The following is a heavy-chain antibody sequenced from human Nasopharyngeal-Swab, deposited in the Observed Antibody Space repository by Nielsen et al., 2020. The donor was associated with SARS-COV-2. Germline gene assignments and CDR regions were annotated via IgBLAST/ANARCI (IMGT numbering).Heavy chain of an antibody. J-gene: IGHJ5*02. V-gene: IGHV3-23*01. CDR2: ISGSGGST. Sequence: GESLKISCAASGFTFSSYAMSWVRQAPGKGLEWVSAISGSGGSTYYADSVKGRFTISRDNSKNTLYLQMNSLRAEDTAVYYCATRPYACVWGSYRYIPWFDPWGQGTLVTVSS. CDR1: GFTFSSYA. D-gene: IGHD3-16*02. CDR3: ATRPYACVWGSYRYIPWFDP.